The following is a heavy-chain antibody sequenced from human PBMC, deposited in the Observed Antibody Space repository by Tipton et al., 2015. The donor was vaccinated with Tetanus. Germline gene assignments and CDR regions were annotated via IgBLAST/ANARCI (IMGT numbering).Heavy chain of an antibody. J-gene: IGHJ4*02. CDR2: IYYSGST. CDR1: GGSVSSGSYY. Sequence: LRLSFTVSGGSVSSGSYYWSWIRQPPGKGLEWIGYIYYSGSTNYNPSLKSRVTISVDTSKNQFSLKLSSVTAADTAVYYCARGGFGEFPDYWGQGTLVTVSS. CDR3: ARGGFGEFPDY. D-gene: IGHD3-10*01. V-gene: IGHV4-61*01.